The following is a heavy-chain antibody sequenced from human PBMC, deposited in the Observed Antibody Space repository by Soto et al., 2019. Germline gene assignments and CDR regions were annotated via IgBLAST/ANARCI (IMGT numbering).Heavy chain of an antibody. CDR2: FDPEDGET. D-gene: IGHD3-3*01. V-gene: IGHV1-24*01. J-gene: IGHJ4*02. CDR1: GYTLTELS. CDR3: ATLPIFGTTYYFDY. Sequence: ASVKVSCKVSGYTLTELSMHWVRQAPGKGLEWMGGFDPEDGETIYAQKFQGRVTMTEDTSTDTAYMELSSLRSEGTAVYYCATLPIFGTTYYFDYWGQGTLVTVSS.